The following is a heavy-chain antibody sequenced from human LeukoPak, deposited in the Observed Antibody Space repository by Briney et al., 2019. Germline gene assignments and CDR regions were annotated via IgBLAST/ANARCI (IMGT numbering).Heavy chain of an antibody. J-gene: IGHJ4*02. D-gene: IGHD1-26*01. CDR2: IYTSGST. Sequence: SETLSLTCTVSGGSISSGSYYWSWIRQPAGKGLEWIGRIYTSGSTNYNPSLKSRVTISVDTSKNQFSLKLSSVTAADTAVYYCARELPYFDYWGQGTLVTVSS. CDR3: ARELPYFDY. CDR1: GGSISSGSYY. V-gene: IGHV4-61*02.